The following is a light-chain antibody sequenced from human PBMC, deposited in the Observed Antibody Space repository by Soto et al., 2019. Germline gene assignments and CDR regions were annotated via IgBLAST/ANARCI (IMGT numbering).Light chain of an antibody. J-gene: IGLJ2*01. CDR2: GNT. CDR3: QSYDINLGGVV. V-gene: IGLV1-40*01. CDR1: RSNIGAGYD. Sequence: QSVLTQPPSVSGAPGQRVTISCTGSRSNIGAGYDVHWYQQLPGTAPKLLIDGNTNRPSGIPDRFSGSKSGTSASLAITGLQAEDEADYSCQSYDINLGGVVFGGGTKLTFL.